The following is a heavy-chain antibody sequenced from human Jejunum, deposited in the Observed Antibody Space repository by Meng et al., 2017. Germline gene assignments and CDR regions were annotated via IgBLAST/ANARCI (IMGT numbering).Heavy chain of an antibody. V-gene: IGHV3-23*01. D-gene: IGHD2-15*01. CDR1: GFTFSSYA. CDR2: MSDSGGLT. J-gene: IGHJ4*02. Sequence: EVDVWEVGGGLLQPGGSLRLSCAASGFTFSSYAMSWVRQAPGKGLEWVSGMSDSGGLTYYADSVKGRFTISRDNSKNTLYLQMSSLTADDTAVYFCAKTLGVVARDLDCWGQGTLVTVSS. CDR3: AKTLGVVARDLDC.